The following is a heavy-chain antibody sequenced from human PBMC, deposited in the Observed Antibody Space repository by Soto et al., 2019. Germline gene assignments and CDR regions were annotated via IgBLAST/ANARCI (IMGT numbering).Heavy chain of an antibody. CDR3: ARASRGPPAARPGWFDP. CDR2: INPNSGGT. D-gene: IGHD6-6*01. CDR1: GYTFTGYY. V-gene: IGHV1-2*02. J-gene: IGHJ5*02. Sequence: GPSVKVSCKASGYTFTGYYMHWVRQAPGQGLEWMGWINPNSGGTNYAQKFQGRVTMTRDTSISTAYMELSRLRSDDTAVYYCARASRGPPAARPGWFDPRGQGTLVTVSS.